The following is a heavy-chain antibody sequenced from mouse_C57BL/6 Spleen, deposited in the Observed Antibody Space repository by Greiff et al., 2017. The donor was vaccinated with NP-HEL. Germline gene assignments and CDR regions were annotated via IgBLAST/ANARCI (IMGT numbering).Heavy chain of an antibody. J-gene: IGHJ3*01. D-gene: IGHD1-1*01. V-gene: IGHV14-3*01. CDR2: IDPANGNT. Sequence: VQLKESVAELVRPGASVKLSCTASGFNIKNTYMHWVKQRPEQGLEWIGRIDPANGNTKYAPKFQGKATITADTSSNTAYLQLSSLTSEDTAIYYCARNYGSSYLAWFAYWGQGTLVTVSA. CDR3: ARNYGSSYLAWFAY. CDR1: GFNIKNTY.